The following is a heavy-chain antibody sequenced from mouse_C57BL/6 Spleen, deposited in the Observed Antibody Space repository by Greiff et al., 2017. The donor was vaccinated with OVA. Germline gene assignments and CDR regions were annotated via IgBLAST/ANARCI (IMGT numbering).Heavy chain of an antibody. J-gene: IGHJ1*03. CDR1: GYTFTDYY. Sequence: DVKLQESGPVLVKPGASVKMSCKASGYTFTDYYMNWVKQSHGKSLEWIGVINPYNGGTSYNQKFKGKATLTVDKSSSTAYMELNSLTSEDSAVYYCARERVTGTGYFDVWGTGTTVTVSS. V-gene: IGHV1-19*01. CDR2: INPYNGGT. CDR3: ARERVTGTGYFDV. D-gene: IGHD4-1*01.